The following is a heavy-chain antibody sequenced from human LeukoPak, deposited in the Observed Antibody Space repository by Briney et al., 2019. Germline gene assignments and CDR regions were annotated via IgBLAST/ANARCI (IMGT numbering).Heavy chain of an antibody. J-gene: IGHJ4*02. CDR3: ASARMTTVTEFDY. V-gene: IGHV4-59*01. CDR1: GGSISSYY. Sequence: SETLSLTCTVSGGSISSYYWSWIRQPPGKGLEWIGYIYYSGSTNCNPSLKSRVTISVDTSKNQFSLKLRSVTAADTAVYYCASARMTTVTEFDYWGQGTLVTVSS. CDR2: IYYSGST. D-gene: IGHD4-17*01.